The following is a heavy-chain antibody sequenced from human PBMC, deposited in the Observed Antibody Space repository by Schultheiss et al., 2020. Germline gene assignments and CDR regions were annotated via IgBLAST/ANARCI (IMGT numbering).Heavy chain of an antibody. CDR3: ARGVNIAAAGIEH. CDR2: INPNSGGT. D-gene: IGHD6-13*01. V-gene: IGHV1-2*02. J-gene: IGHJ1*01. Sequence: ASVKVSCKASGYTFTGYYMHWVRQAPGQGLEWMGWINPNSGGTNYAQKFQGRVTMTRDTSISTAYMELSRLRSDDTAVYYCARGVNIAAAGIEHWGQGTLVTVAS. CDR1: GYTFTGYY.